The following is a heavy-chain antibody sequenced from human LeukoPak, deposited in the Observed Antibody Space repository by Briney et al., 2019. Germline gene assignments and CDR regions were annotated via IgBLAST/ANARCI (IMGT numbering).Heavy chain of an antibody. V-gene: IGHV1-2*02. CDR2: INPNSGGT. Sequence: EASVKVSCKASGYTFTGYYMHWVRQAPGQGLEWMGWINPNSGGTNYAQKFQGRVTMTRDTSISTAYMELSRLRSDDTAVYYCARGYVYGDFHFDYWGRGTLVTVSS. CDR1: GYTFTGYY. D-gene: IGHD4-17*01. J-gene: IGHJ4*02. CDR3: ARGYVYGDFHFDY.